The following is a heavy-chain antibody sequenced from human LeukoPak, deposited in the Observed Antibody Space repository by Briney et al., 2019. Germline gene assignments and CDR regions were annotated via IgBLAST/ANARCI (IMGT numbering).Heavy chain of an antibody. J-gene: IGHJ4*02. CDR1: GFTVNSTY. CDR2: FYSGGST. Sequence: PGGSLRLSCAASGFTVNSTYMSWVRQAPRKGLEWVSVFYSGGSTYYADSVKGRFTISRDNSKNTLYLQMNSLRAEDTAVYYCARQRDRYYFDYWGQGTLVTVSS. CDR3: ARQRDRYYFDY. D-gene: IGHD1-14*01. V-gene: IGHV3-66*02.